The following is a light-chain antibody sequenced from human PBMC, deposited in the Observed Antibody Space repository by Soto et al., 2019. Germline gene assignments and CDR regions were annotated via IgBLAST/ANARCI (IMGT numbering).Light chain of an antibody. V-gene: IGLV1-40*01. CDR3: QSYDTSLSGWV. CDR2: GNT. Sequence: QSVLTQPPSVSGAPGQRITISCTGSSSNIGAGHDVHWYQQRPGTAPKLLIYGNTNRPSGVPDRFAASKSGTSASLAITGLRAEDEANYYCQSYDTSLSGWVFGGGTKLTVL. CDR1: SSNIGAGHD. J-gene: IGLJ3*02.